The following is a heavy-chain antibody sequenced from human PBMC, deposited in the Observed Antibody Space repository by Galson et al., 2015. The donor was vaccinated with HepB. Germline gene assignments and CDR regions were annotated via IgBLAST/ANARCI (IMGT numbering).Heavy chain of an antibody. D-gene: IGHD3-3*01. CDR1: RFTFSNYA. Sequence: SLRLSCAASRFTFSNYAMTWVRQAPGKGLEWVSSIRGTTGRTYYADSVKGRFSISRDNSKNTLYLQMNGLRAEDTALYYCARGHRYYDFLIEYWGQGTMVTVSS. CDR3: ARGHRYYDFLIEY. CDR2: IRGTTGRT. V-gene: IGHV3-23*01. J-gene: IGHJ3*01.